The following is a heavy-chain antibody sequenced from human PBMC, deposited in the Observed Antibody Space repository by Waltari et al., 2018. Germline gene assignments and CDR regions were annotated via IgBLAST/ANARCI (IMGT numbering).Heavy chain of an antibody. CDR2: ISWNSGSI. D-gene: IGHD2-15*01. CDR1: GFTFDDYA. CDR3: AKDPGGSQILGWFDP. V-gene: IGHV3-9*01. J-gene: IGHJ5*02. Sequence: EVQLVESGGGLVQPGRSLRLSCAASGFTFDDYAMHRGRQAPGKGLEWVSGISWNSGSIGYADSVKCRFTISRDNAKNSLYLQMNSLRAEDTALYYCAKDPGGSQILGWFDPWGQGTLVTVSS.